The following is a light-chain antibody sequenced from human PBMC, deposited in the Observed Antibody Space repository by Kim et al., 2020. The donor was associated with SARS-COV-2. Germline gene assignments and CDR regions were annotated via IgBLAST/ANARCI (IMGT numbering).Light chain of an antibody. Sequence: SPGERATLSGRASQSFGSSSLAWYQQKPGQAPRLLIYDVSNRATGIPDRFSGSGSGTDFTLTISRLEPEDFAVYFCQQYGGSPITFGQGTRLEIK. CDR1: QSFGSSS. CDR2: DVS. V-gene: IGKV3-20*01. J-gene: IGKJ5*01. CDR3: QQYGGSPIT.